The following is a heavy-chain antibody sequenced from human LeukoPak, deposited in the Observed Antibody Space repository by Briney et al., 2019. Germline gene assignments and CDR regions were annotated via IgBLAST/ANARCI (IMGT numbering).Heavy chain of an antibody. D-gene: IGHD3-10*01. J-gene: IGHJ4*02. CDR3: ARETRGLDY. Sequence: PGRSLRLSCAASGFTFSSYAMHWVRQAPGKGLEWVAVISYDGSNKYYADSVKGRFTISRDNSKNTLYLQMNSLRAEDTAVYYCARETRGLDYWGQGTLVTVSS. V-gene: IGHV3-30-3*01. CDR1: GFTFSSYA. CDR2: ISYDGSNK.